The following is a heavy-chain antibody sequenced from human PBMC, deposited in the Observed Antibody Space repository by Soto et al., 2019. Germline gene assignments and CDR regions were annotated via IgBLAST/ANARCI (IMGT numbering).Heavy chain of an antibody. CDR3: ANLPLYSGSWPIDF. CDR1: GFTFSSYA. D-gene: IGHD6-13*01. V-gene: IGHV3-23*01. Sequence: GGSLRLSCAASGFTFSSYAMSWVRQAPGKGLEWVSGISGSGGSTYYADSVKGRFTISRDNSKNTLYLQMNSLRVEDTAVYYCANLPLYSGSWPIDFWGQGTLVTVSS. J-gene: IGHJ4*02. CDR2: ISGSGGST.